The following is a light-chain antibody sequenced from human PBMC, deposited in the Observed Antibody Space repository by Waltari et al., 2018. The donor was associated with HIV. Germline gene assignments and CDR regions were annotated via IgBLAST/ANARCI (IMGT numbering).Light chain of an antibody. CDR2: DVS. V-gene: IGLV2-14*03. J-gene: IGLJ2*01. CDR3: SSYTTTFI. Sequence: QSALTQPASMSGSPGESITISCTGPTSDIGPSRSASWYQQHTGTPPTLIIYDVSYRPSGVDSRFSGSKSGNTAYLTISDRRPDDEAVYYCSSYTTTFIFGDGTTVSVL. CDR1: TSDIGPSRS.